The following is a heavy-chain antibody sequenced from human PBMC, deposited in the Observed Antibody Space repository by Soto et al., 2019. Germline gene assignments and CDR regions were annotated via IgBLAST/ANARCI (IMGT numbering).Heavy chain of an antibody. Sequence: QVQLVQSGAEVKKPGASVKVSCKASGYTFTSYGISWVRQAPGQGLEWMGWISAYNGNTNYAQKLQGRVTKTTDTSTSTAYMELRSLRSDDTAVYYCARDLEGWYYYDSSGTNYRKRFVYWGQGTLVTVSS. CDR2: ISAYNGNT. D-gene: IGHD3-22*01. CDR3: ARDLEGWYYYDSSGTNYRKRFVY. V-gene: IGHV1-18*04. J-gene: IGHJ4*02. CDR1: GYTFTSYG.